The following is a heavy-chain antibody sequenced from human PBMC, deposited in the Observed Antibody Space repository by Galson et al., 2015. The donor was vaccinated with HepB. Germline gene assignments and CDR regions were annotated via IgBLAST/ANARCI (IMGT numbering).Heavy chain of an antibody. V-gene: IGHV1-18*04. CDR1: GYTFTSYG. J-gene: IGHJ6*02. D-gene: IGHD4-17*01. Sequence: SVKVSCKASGYTFTSYGISWVRQAPGQGLEWMGWISAYNGNTNYAQKLQGRVTMTTDTSTSTAYMELRSLRSDDTAVYYCARDDGDYGDYGMDVWGQGTTVTVSS. CDR2: ISAYNGNT. CDR3: ARDDGDYGDYGMDV.